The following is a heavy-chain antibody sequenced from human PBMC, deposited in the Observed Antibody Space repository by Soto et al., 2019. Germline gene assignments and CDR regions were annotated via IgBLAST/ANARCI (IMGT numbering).Heavy chain of an antibody. V-gene: IGHV3-30*18. D-gene: IGHD2-15*01. J-gene: IGHJ4*02. CDR3: AKDVTCRAATVQIDY. Sequence: WGSRRLSGAASGFTFSSHGLHCVHQAPGTGLEWVAVISSDGSNKYYADSVKGRCTIGRDNTKNTLYLQMTSLRAEDTAVYYCAKDVTCRAATVQIDYCGRRTLVAV. CDR2: ISSDGSNK. CDR1: GFTFSSHG.